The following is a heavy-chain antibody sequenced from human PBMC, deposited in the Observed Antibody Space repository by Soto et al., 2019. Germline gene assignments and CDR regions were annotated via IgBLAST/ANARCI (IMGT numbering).Heavy chain of an antibody. D-gene: IGHD6-13*01. V-gene: IGHV3-53*01. Sequence: EVQLVESGGGLIQPGGSLRLSCSASGFTVSNNYMSWVRHVPGKGLEWVSVIYGAGTALYTDSVRGRFSLSRDDSKNTLYLQMNTLRAEDTAVYYCVRVGDSTTWYLFDSWGRGTLVTVSS. CDR2: IYGAGTA. CDR1: GFTVSNNY. J-gene: IGHJ4*02. CDR3: VRVGDSTTWYLFDS.